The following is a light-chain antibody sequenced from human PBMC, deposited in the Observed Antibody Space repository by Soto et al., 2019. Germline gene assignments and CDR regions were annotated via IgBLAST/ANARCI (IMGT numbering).Light chain of an antibody. Sequence: DIVMTQSPDSLAVSLGEMATINCRSSQSVLYSSNTKNYLAWYQQKPGQPPNPVIYWASTRESGVPDRFSGSGSGTDFTRTISRLQPEDVAVYYGQQYISIPWTVGQGTKEEIK. CDR3: QQYISIPWT. CDR2: WAS. V-gene: IGKV4-1*01. J-gene: IGKJ1*01. CDR1: QSVLYSSNTKNY.